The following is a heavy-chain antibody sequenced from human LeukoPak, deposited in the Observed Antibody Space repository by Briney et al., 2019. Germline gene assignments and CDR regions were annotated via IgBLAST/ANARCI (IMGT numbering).Heavy chain of an antibody. CDR1: GFRFSSYG. Sequence: GGSLRLSCATSGFRFSSYGMHWVRQAPGKGLEWVSSISSSSSYIYYADSVKGRFTISRDNAKNALYLQMNSLTAEDTALYHCARDRSYGSFDFWGQGTLVTVSS. J-gene: IGHJ4*02. CDR2: ISSSSSYI. D-gene: IGHD5-18*01. CDR3: ARDRSYGSFDF. V-gene: IGHV3-21*04.